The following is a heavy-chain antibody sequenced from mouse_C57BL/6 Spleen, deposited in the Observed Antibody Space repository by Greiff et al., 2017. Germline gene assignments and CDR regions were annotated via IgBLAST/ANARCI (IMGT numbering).Heavy chain of an antibody. CDR1: GFTFTDYY. Sequence: DVMLVESGGGLVQPGGSLSLSCAASGFTFTDYYMSWVRQPPGKALEWVGFIRNKANGNNTEYSASLYVRFTISRDNSQSILYLQMNALRSEDSSSYYCSRYLPYYYYAIDYWGQGTSVTVSS. D-gene: IGHD1-1*01. V-gene: IGHV7-3*01. CDR3: SRYLPYYYYAIDY. CDR2: IRNKANGNNT. J-gene: IGHJ4*01.